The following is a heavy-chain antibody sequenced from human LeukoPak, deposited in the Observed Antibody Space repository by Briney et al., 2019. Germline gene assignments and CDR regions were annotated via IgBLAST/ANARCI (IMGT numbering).Heavy chain of an antibody. CDR1: GFTFSSYA. CDR3: AKEGYCSGGSCYEN. J-gene: IGHJ4*02. D-gene: IGHD2-15*01. Sequence: GGSLRLSCAASGFTFSSYAMSWVRQAPGKGLGWVSAISGSGGSTYYADSVKGRFTISRDNSKNTLYLQMNSLRAEDTAVYYCAKEGYCSGGSCYENWGQGTLVTVSS. V-gene: IGHV3-23*01. CDR2: ISGSGGST.